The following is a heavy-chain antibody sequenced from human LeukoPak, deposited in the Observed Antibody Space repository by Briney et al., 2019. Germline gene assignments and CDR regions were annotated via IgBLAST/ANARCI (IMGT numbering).Heavy chain of an antibody. V-gene: IGHV3-30*01. D-gene: IGHD3-3*02. J-gene: IGHJ5*02. CDR3: ARGISYELLPGNWFDA. CDR1: IYTFSLYA. Sequence: GGTLRLSRAASIYTFSLYALHWVPDAPGKGRVWVADKSYDGSKERYADFVKGRFNSSRDNYKNTLYLQMNSLRAEDTAVYYCARGISYELLPGNWFDAGGQGTLVTVSS. CDR2: KSYDGSKE.